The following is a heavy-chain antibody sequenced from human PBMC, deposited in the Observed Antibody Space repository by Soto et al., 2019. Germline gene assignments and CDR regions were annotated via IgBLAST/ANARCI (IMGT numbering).Heavy chain of an antibody. Sequence: GESLKISCAASGFTFSSYAMSWVRQAPGKGLEWVSAISGSGGSTYYADSVKGRFTISRDNSKNTLYLQMNSLRAEDTAVYYCAGPYYDFWSGYYGMDVWGQGTTVTVSS. CDR2: ISGSGGST. V-gene: IGHV3-23*01. CDR3: AGPYYDFWSGYYGMDV. D-gene: IGHD3-3*01. CDR1: GFTFSSYA. J-gene: IGHJ6*02.